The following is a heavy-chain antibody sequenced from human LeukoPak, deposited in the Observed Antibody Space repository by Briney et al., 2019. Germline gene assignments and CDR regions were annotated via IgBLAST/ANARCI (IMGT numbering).Heavy chain of an antibody. D-gene: IGHD2-2*01. J-gene: IGHJ4*02. CDR1: GGYIRTYY. V-gene: IGHV4-59*01. Sequence: SETLSLTCSVSGGYIRTYYLRWLRQPPGRGLEWIGYVYYSGGTNYNPSLKSRVTMSVDTSKNQFSLQLRSVTPADTAVYYCTRGIGLSADRTAFDFWGQGTLVTVSS. CDR3: TRGIGLSADRTAFDF. CDR2: VYYSGGT.